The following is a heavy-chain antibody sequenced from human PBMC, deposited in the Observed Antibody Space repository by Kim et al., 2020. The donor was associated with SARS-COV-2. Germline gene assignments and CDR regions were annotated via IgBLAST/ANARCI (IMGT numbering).Heavy chain of an antibody. J-gene: IGHJ4*02. CDR3: ARNTAMVADYDY. Sequence: RYSPSFQGQVTISADKSISTAYLQWSSLKASDTAMYYCARNTAMVADYDYWGQGTLVTVSS. V-gene: IGHV5-51*01. D-gene: IGHD5-18*01.